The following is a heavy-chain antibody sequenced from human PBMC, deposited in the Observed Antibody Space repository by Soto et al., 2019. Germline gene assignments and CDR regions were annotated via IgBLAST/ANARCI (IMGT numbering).Heavy chain of an antibody. CDR2: IYWDDDK. CDR1: GFSLSTRGVG. J-gene: IGHJ4*02. V-gene: IGHV2-5*02. Sequence: QITLKESGPTLVKPTQTLTLTCACSGFSLSTRGVGVGWIRQPPGKALERLAVIYWDDDKGYSPSLESRLTIAKDTSKNQVVLTMTDVDPMDTATYYCAHRRIGLESAMRYFDYWGQGTLVTVSS. CDR3: AHRRIGLESAMRYFDY. D-gene: IGHD1-1*01.